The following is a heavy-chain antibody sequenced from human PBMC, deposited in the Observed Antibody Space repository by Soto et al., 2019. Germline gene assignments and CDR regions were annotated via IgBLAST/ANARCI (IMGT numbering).Heavy chain of an antibody. Sequence: QVQLVESGGGVVQPGRSLRLSCAASGFTFSNYGMHWVRQAPGKGLEWVAVIWFDGSNKYYADSVKGRFTISRDNSKNPLYLQMHSLRAEDTAVYYCARVGITATTFRGFDYWGQGTLVTVSS. CDR2: IWFDGSNK. V-gene: IGHV3-33*01. CDR3: ARVGITATTFRGFDY. J-gene: IGHJ4*02. CDR1: GFTFSNYG. D-gene: IGHD1-20*01.